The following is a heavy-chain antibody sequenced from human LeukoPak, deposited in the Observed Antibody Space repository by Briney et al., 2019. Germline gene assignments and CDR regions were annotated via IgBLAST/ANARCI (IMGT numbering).Heavy chain of an antibody. V-gene: IGHV3-7*03. J-gene: IGHJ4*02. Sequence: QSGGSLRLSCAASGFTFSSYWMSWVRQAPGKGLEWVANIKQDGSEKYYVDSVKGRFTISRDNAKNSLYLQMNSLRAEDTAVYFCARGYSSSLNAVLNYWGQGTLVSVSS. CDR3: ARGYSSSLNAVLNY. CDR1: GFTFSSYW. CDR2: IKQDGSEK. D-gene: IGHD6-13*01.